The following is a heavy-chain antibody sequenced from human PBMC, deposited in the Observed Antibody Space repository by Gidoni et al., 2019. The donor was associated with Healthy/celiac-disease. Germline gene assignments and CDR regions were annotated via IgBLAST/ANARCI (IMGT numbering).Heavy chain of an antibody. CDR1: GGSISSYY. J-gene: IGHJ6*02. CDR2: IYYSGST. D-gene: IGHD6-13*01. Sequence: QVQLQESGPAPVKPSETLSLTCTVSGGSISSYYWSWIRQPPGKGLEWIGYIYYSGSTNYNPSLKSRVTISVDTSKNQFSLKLSSVTAADTAVYYCARHGGQQLVKGSYYYYYGMDVWGQGTTVTVSS. V-gene: IGHV4-59*08. CDR3: ARHGGQQLVKGSYYYYYGMDV.